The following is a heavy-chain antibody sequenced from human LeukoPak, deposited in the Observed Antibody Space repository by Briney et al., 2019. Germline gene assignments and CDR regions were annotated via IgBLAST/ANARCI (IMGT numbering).Heavy chain of an antibody. V-gene: IGHV3-20*04. J-gene: IGHJ4*02. D-gene: IGHD5-12*01. CDR1: GFTFDDYG. CDR2: INWNGGST. Sequence: GGSLRLSCAASGFTFDDYGMSWVRQAPGKGLEWVSGINWNGGSTGYADSVKGRFTISRDNAKNSLYLQMNRLRAEDTALYYCATNGGGDSGYGNFDYWGQGTLVTVSS. CDR3: ATNGGGDSGYGNFDY.